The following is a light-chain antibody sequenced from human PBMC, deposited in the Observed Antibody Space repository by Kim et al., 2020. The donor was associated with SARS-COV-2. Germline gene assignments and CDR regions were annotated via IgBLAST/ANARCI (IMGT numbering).Light chain of an antibody. V-gene: IGLV3-21*04. CDR3: QVWDSSSDHVV. CDR1: NIGSKG. Sequence: APGKTARLTCGGNNIGSKGVHWYQQKPGQAPVLVIYYDSDRPSGIPERFSGSNSGNTATLTISRVEAGDEADYYCQVWDSSSDHVVFGGGTKLTVL. J-gene: IGLJ2*01. CDR2: YDS.